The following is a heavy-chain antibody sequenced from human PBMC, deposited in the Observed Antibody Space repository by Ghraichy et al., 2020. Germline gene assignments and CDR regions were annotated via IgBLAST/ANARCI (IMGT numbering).Heavy chain of an antibody. D-gene: IGHD3-16*01. Sequence: GGSLRLSWAASGFIFSDDYMGWIRQAPGKGLEWVSYISSSGSTIYYADSVKGRFTISRDNAKNSLYLQMNSLRAEDTAVYYGARDGRVGGDAFDIWGQGKIVTVSS. CDR3: ARDGRVGGDAFDI. CDR1: GFIFSDDY. CDR2: ISSSGSTI. V-gene: IGHV3-11*01. J-gene: IGHJ3*02.